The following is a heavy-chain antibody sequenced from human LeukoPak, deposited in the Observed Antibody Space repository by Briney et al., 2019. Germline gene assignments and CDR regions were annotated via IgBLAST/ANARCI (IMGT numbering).Heavy chain of an antibody. V-gene: IGHV3-30*18. CDR1: GXTFSSYG. CDR3: AKGIDSSGYYPTDY. D-gene: IGHD3-22*01. Sequence: GGSLRLSCAASGXTFSSYGVHWVRQAPGKGLEWVAVISYDGSNKYYADSVKGRFTISRDNSKNTLYLQMNSLRAEDTAVYSCAKGIDSSGYYPTDYWGQGTLVTVSS. CDR2: ISYDGSNK. J-gene: IGHJ4*02.